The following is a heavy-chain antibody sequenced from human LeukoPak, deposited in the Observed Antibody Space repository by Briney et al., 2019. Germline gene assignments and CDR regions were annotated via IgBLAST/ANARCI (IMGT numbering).Heavy chain of an antibody. CDR3: ARVEAVGGYYFDY. J-gene: IGHJ4*02. CDR2: IYYSGST. V-gene: IGHV4-59*01. Sequence: SETLSLTCTVSGGSISSYCWSWIRQPPGKGLEWIGYIYYSGSTNYNPSLKSRVTISVDTSKNQFSLKLSSVTAADTAVYYCARVEAVGGYYFDYWGQGTLVTVSS. CDR1: GGSISSYC. D-gene: IGHD3-16*01.